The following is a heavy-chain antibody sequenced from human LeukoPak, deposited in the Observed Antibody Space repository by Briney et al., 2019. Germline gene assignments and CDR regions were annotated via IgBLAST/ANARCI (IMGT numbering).Heavy chain of an antibody. J-gene: IGHJ6*02. V-gene: IGHV3-NL1*01. D-gene: IGHD3-10*01. CDR1: GFTFSSYG. CDR3: ARGISSAWYGMDV. CDR2: IYSGGST. Sequence: PGGSLRLSCAASGFTFSSYGMHWVRQAPGKGLEWVSVIYSGGSTQYADSVKGRFTISRHNSKNTVYFQMNSLRGEDTAVYYCARGISSAWYGMDVWGQGTTVTVSS.